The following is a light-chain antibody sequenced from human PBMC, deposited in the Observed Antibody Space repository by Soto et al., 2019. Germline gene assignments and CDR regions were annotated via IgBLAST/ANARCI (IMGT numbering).Light chain of an antibody. Sequence: QSVLTQPASVSGSPGQSIAISCTGTSSDVGGYNYVSWYQQHPGKASKLMIYAVSNRPSGVSNRFSGSKSGNTASLTISGLQAEDEADYYCSSYTSSSTYVFGTGTKVTVL. V-gene: IGLV2-14*01. CDR2: AVS. CDR3: SSYTSSSTYV. CDR1: SSDVGGYNY. J-gene: IGLJ1*01.